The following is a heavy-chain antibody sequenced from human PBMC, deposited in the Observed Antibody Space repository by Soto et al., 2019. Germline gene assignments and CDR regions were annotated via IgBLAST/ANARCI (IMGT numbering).Heavy chain of an antibody. CDR3: ASHSNYLYYYAMDV. D-gene: IGHD4-4*01. J-gene: IGHJ6*02. Sequence: EVQLVESGGVVVQPGGSLRLSCAASGFSFDDYTMHWVRQAPGKGLEWVSLISSDGSSAYYADSVKGRFTISRDNSKDSLSLQMNSLRTEDTALYHCASHSNYLYYYAMDVWGQGTTVTVSS. CDR2: ISSDGSSA. V-gene: IGHV3-43*01. CDR1: GFSFDDYT.